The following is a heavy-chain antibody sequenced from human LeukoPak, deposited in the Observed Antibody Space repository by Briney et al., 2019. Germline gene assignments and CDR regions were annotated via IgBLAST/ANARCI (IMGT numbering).Heavy chain of an antibody. J-gene: IGHJ4*02. Sequence: PGGSLTPSCAASGFTFSSYAMSWVRQAPGKGLEWVSAISGSDGSTYYAGSVKGRFTISSDNSKNTLYLQMNSLRAEDTAVYYCAKRGAEVGATVAPGDYWGQGTLVTVSS. CDR1: GFTFSSYA. V-gene: IGHV3-23*01. D-gene: IGHD1-26*01. CDR2: ISGSDGST. CDR3: AKRGAEVGATVAPGDY.